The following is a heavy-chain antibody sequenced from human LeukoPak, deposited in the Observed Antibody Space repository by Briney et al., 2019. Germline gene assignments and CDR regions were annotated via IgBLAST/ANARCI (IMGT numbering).Heavy chain of an antibody. D-gene: IGHD2-21*01. CDR3: ITPLPYSAQ. J-gene: IGHJ4*02. CDR2: IKPKTDGETT. CDR1: GFTFGTYP. V-gene: IGHV3-15*07. Sequence: GGSLRLSCAASGFTFGTYPMNWVRKPPGKGLEGFGRIKPKTDGETTEYAAPVKDRFSISRDDSKSMMYLQMNSLKTEDTAVYYCITPLPYSAQGGQGTLVTVSS.